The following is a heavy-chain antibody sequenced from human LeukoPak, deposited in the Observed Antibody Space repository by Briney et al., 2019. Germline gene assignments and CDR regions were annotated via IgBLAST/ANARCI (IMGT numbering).Heavy chain of an antibody. Sequence: GGCLRLSCAVAGFTFSSYEMNWVRQAPGKGLEWVAYISRSGSNIYYADSVKGRFTISRDNAKNSRYLQMNSLRVEDTAVYYCAREKDYTRDAFDIWGQGTMVTVSS. J-gene: IGHJ3*02. D-gene: IGHD4-11*01. V-gene: IGHV3-48*03. CDR1: GFTFSSYE. CDR2: ISRSGSNI. CDR3: AREKDYTRDAFDI.